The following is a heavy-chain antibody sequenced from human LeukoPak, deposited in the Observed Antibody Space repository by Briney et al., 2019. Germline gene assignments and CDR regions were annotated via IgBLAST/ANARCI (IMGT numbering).Heavy chain of an antibody. Sequence: ATVKVSCKASGYTFTSYDINWVRQATGQGLEWVGWMNPNRGNTGYAQKFQGRVTMTRTTSISTAYMELSSLRSEDTAVYYCASWGKYSSGWEDYYYGMDVWGQGTTVTVYS. CDR2: MNPNRGNT. D-gene: IGHD6-19*01. CDR3: ASWGKYSSGWEDYYYGMDV. V-gene: IGHV1-8*01. CDR1: GYTFTSYD. J-gene: IGHJ6*02.